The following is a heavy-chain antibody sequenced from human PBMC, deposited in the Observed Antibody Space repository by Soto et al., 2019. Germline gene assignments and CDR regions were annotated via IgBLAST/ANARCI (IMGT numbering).Heavy chain of an antibody. J-gene: IGHJ4*02. CDR3: AKDEYYYSRSGYYIFDS. CDR1: GFTFSAYG. Sequence: PGGSLRLSCEVSGFTFSAYGMHWVRQAPGKGLEWVAAISHDGTNKNYGDSVKGRFTISRDNSKKTLYLQTNSLRPEDTALYYCAKDEYYYSRSGYYIFDSWGQGTLVTVSS. V-gene: IGHV3-30*18. CDR2: ISHDGTNK. D-gene: IGHD3-22*01.